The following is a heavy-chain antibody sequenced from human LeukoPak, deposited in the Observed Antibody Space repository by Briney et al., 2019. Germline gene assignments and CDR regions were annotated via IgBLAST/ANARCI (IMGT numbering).Heavy chain of an antibody. CDR1: GGSINNYY. V-gene: IGHV4-59*12. Sequence: SETLSLTRTVSGGSINNYYWTWIRQPPGKELEWIGYIHYSGSANYNPSLKSRVTISVDTSKNQFSLNLSSVTAADTAVYYCARYFSGKTLDYWGQGTLVTVSS. D-gene: IGHD1-1*01. CDR3: ARYFSGKTLDY. CDR2: IHYSGSA. J-gene: IGHJ4*02.